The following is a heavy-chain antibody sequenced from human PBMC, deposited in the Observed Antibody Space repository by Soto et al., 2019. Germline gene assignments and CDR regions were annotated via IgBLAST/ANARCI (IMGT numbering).Heavy chain of an antibody. CDR1: GFTFSSYS. Sequence: EVQLVESGGGLVKPGGSLRLSCAASGFTFSSYSMNWVRQAPGKGLEWVSSISSSSSYIYYADSVKGRFTISRDNAKNSRYLQMNSLRAEDTAVYYCARGYTMIVADNDAFDIWGQGTMVTVSS. V-gene: IGHV3-21*01. D-gene: IGHD3-22*01. CDR2: ISSSSSYI. CDR3: ARGYTMIVADNDAFDI. J-gene: IGHJ3*02.